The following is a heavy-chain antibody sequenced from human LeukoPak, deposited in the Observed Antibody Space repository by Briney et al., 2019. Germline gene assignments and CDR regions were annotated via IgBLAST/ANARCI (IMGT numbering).Heavy chain of an antibody. V-gene: IGHV4-34*01. CDR1: GGSFSGYY. CDR2: INHSGST. D-gene: IGHD6-19*01. CDR3: ASHPPYSSGWYPCFDY. Sequence: SETLSLTCAVYGGSFSGYYWSWIRQPPGKGLEWIGEINHSGSTNYNPSLKSRVTISVDTSKNQFSVKLSSVTAADTAVYYCASHPPYSSGWYPCFDYWGQGTLVTVSS. J-gene: IGHJ4*02.